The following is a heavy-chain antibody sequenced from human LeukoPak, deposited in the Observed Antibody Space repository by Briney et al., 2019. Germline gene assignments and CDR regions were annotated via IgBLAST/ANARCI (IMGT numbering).Heavy chain of an antibody. CDR3: ASSIAAAPYYFDY. D-gene: IGHD6-13*01. CDR1: GFTFSSYA. Sequence: GGSLRLSCAASGFTFSSYAMSWVRQAPGKGLEWVSAISGSGGSTYYADSVKGRFTISRDNSKNTLYLQVNSLRAEDTAVYYCASSIAAAPYYFDYWGQGTLVTVSS. CDR2: ISGSGGST. J-gene: IGHJ4*02. V-gene: IGHV3-23*01.